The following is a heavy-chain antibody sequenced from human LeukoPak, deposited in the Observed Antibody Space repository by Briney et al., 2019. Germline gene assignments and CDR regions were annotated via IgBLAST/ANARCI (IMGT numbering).Heavy chain of an antibody. V-gene: IGHV3-21*01. CDR1: GFTFSSYG. Sequence: GGSLRLSCAASGFTFSSYGMSWVRQAPGKGLEWVSSISTSSSYIYYADSVRGRFTISRDNAKNSLYLQMNSLRAEDTAVYYCARASTTVTTRDYMDVWGKGTTVTISS. CDR3: ARASTTVTTRDYMDV. D-gene: IGHD4-17*01. CDR2: ISTSSSYI. J-gene: IGHJ6*03.